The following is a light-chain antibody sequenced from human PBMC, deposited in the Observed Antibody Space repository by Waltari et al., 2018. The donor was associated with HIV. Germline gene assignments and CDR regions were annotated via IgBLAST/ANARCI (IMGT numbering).Light chain of an antibody. CDR3: NSRDRAGHHVV. CDR1: SLRTYY. CDR2: PIH. Sequence: SELTQDPAVSVALGQTVSITCQGDSLRTYYASWYLQKPGQAPVLVISPIHNRPSGIPDPFPCSSSRNTASLTITGAQAEDEGDYYCNSRDRAGHHVVFGGGTKLTVL. V-gene: IGLV3-19*01. J-gene: IGLJ3*02.